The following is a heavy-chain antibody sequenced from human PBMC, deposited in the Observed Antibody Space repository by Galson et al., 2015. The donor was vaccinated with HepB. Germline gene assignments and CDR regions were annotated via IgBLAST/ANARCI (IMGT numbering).Heavy chain of an antibody. Sequence: SLRLSCAASGFNFNIYGMHWVRQAPGKGLEWVAFIQYDGSNKYYADSVKGRFTISRDNSKNTLYLQMNSLRAEDAAVYYCAKDFHPLLITMIRGVIFDYWGQGTLVTVSS. CDR2: IQYDGSNK. J-gene: IGHJ4*02. CDR3: AKDFHPLLITMIRGVIFDY. V-gene: IGHV3-30*02. CDR1: GFNFNIYG. D-gene: IGHD3-10*01.